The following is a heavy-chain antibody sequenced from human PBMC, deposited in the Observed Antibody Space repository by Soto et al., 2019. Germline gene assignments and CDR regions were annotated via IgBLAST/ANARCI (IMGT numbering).Heavy chain of an antibody. V-gene: IGHV1-3*01. CDR3: ARDFGFGAKWFDP. J-gene: IGHJ5*02. CDR2: INAGNGNT. D-gene: IGHD3-10*01. CDR1: GYTFTSYA. Sequence: ASVKVSCKASGYTFTSYAMHWVRQAPGQRLEWMGWINAGNGNTKYSQKFQGRVTITRDTSASTAYMELSSLRSEDTAVYYCARDFGFGAKWFDPWGQGTLVTVSS.